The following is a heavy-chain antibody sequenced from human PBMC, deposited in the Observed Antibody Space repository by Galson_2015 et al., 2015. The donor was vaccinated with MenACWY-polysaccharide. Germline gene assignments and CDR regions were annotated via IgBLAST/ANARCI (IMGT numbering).Heavy chain of an antibody. D-gene: IGHD1-7*01. CDR1: GFTFSSYW. CDR3: VGYNWNYNIC. J-gene: IGHJ4*02. V-gene: IGHV3-74*01. Sequence: SLRLSCAASGFTFSSYWMHWVRQAPGKGLVFVSRISPDGGSTAYADSVMGRFTISRDNAENTLYMQINILRVEDAAVYYCVGYNWNYNICWGQGTLVTVS. CDR2: ISPDGGST.